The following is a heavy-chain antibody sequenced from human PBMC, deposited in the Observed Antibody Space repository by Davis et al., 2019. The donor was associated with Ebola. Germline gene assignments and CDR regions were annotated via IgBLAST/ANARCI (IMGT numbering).Heavy chain of an antibody. V-gene: IGHV3-23*01. CDR2: ISGSGGST. D-gene: IGHD3-3*01. CDR1: GFTFSSYA. J-gene: IGHJ6*03. CDR3: AKGYDFWSGYYNYYYYMDV. Sequence: LSLTCAASGFTFSSYAMSWVRQAPGKGLEWVSAISGSGGSTYYADSVKGRFTISRDNSKNTLYLQMNSLRAEDTAVYYCAKGYDFWSGYYNYYYYMDVWGKGTTVTVSS.